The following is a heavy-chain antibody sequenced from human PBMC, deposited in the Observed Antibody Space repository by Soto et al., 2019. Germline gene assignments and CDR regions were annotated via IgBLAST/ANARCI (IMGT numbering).Heavy chain of an antibody. CDR3: ARGTYYDSSGYSDYFDY. J-gene: IGHJ4*02. V-gene: IGHV1-69*06. CDR1: GGTFSSYA. D-gene: IGHD3-22*01. CDR2: IIPIFGTA. Sequence: SVKVSCKASGGTFSSYAISWVRQAPGQGLEWMGGIIPIFGTANYAQKFQGRVTITADKSTSTAYMELSSLRSEDTAVYYCARGTYYDSSGYSDYFDYWGQGTLVTVSS.